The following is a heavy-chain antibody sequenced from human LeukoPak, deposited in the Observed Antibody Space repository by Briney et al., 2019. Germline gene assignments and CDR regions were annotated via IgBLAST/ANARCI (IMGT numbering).Heavy chain of an antibody. V-gene: IGHV1-69*05. CDR3: ARYYYDSSGYFGDYYYYYYMDV. CDR2: IIPIVGTA. D-gene: IGHD3-22*01. Sequence: EASVKVSCKASGCTFSSYAISWVRQAPAQGLEWMGGIIPIVGTANYAQKLQGRVTITTDESTSTVYMELSSLRSEDTAVYYCARYYYDSSGYFGDYYYYYYMDVWGKGTTVTVSS. CDR1: GCTFSSYA. J-gene: IGHJ6*03.